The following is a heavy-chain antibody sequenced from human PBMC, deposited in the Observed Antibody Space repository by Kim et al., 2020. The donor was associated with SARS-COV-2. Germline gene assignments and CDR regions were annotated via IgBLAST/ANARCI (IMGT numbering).Heavy chain of an antibody. CDR3: ASGPTAMGPLAFNY. J-gene: IGHJ4*02. Sequence: SPSFQGQVTISADKSISTAYLQWSSLKASDTAMYYCASGPTAMGPLAFNYWGQGTLVTVSS. V-gene: IGHV5-51*01. D-gene: IGHD5-18*01.